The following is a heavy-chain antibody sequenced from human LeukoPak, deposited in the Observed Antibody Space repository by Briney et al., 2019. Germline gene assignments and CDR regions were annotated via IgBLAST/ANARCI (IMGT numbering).Heavy chain of an antibody. V-gene: IGHV1-2*02. CDR3: AREKYDSELPDY. CDR1: GYTFSDYY. J-gene: IGHJ4*02. CDR2: INPKSGAT. D-gene: IGHD5-24*01. Sequence: ASVKVSCKASGYTFSDYYMHWVRHAPGQGLEWMGWINPKSGATNSAQKFQGRVTMTRDASISTAYMELSRLTSDDTAVYYCAREKYDSELPDYWGQGTLVTVSS.